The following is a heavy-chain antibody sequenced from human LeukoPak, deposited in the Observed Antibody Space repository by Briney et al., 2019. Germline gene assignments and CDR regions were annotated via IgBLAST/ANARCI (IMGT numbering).Heavy chain of an antibody. Sequence: SETLSLTCAVSGGSISSSSSICWTWVRQPPGKGMEWIGEIYHSGATNYNPSLKSRVTMLLDKSKNQFSLKLNSVTAADTAVYYCARNGGNSDYDYWGQGTLVTVSA. CDR1: GGSISSSSSIC. V-gene: IGHV4-4*02. CDR2: IYHSGAT. D-gene: IGHD4-23*01. J-gene: IGHJ4*02. CDR3: ARNGGNSDYDY.